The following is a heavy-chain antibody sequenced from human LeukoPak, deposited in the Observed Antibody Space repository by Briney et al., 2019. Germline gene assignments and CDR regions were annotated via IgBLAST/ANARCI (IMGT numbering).Heavy chain of an antibody. J-gene: IGHJ4*02. V-gene: IGHV4-34*01. CDR3: ARSRLIYYGSGSKSGGGNDY. D-gene: IGHD3-10*01. Sequence: SETLSLTCAVYGGSFSGYYWSWIRQPPGKGLEWIGEINHSGSTNYNPSLKSRVTISVDTSKNQFSLKLSSVTAADTAVYYCARSRLIYYGSGSKSGGGNDYWGQGTLVTVCS. CDR1: GGSFSGYY. CDR2: INHSGST.